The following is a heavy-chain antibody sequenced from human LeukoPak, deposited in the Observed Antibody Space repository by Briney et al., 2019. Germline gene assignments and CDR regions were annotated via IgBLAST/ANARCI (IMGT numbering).Heavy chain of an antibody. CDR2: IHTSGST. J-gene: IGHJ4*02. Sequence: PSETLSLTCSVSGGSISSYYGSWIRQSAGKGLEWIGRIHTSGSTNYNPSLKGRVTMSVDTSKNQFSLKVSFVSAADTGVYYCARAPEFSSGWLLDCWGQGSLVTVSS. D-gene: IGHD6-19*01. CDR3: ARAPEFSSGWLLDC. CDR1: GGSISSYY. V-gene: IGHV4-4*07.